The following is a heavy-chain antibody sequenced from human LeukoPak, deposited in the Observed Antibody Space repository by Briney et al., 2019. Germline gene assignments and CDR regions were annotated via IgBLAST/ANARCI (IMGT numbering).Heavy chain of an antibody. J-gene: IGHJ4*02. Sequence: ASVKVSCKTSGYTFTAYFMYWLRQAPGQGLESMGWINPNTGATGYTHNFQGRVTMTRDTSVSTIYMDLSRLTSDDTAVYYCARDGVSPTPDFDYWGQGTLVTVSS. V-gene: IGHV1-2*02. CDR3: ARDGVSPTPDFDY. D-gene: IGHD2-8*01. CDR2: INPNTGAT. CDR1: GYTFTAYF.